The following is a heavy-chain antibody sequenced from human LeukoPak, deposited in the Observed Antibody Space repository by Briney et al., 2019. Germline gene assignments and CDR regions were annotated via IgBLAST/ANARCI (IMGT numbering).Heavy chain of an antibody. CDR2: INPNSGGT. D-gene: IGHD3-10*01. Sequence: ASVKVSCKASVYTFTGYYMHWVRQAPGQGLEWMGWINPNSGGTNYAQKFQGRVTMTRDTSISTAYMELSRLRSDDTAVYYCARVYYGSGSPNWFDPWGQGTLVTVSS. J-gene: IGHJ5*02. CDR3: ARVYYGSGSPNWFDP. CDR1: VYTFTGYY. V-gene: IGHV1-2*02.